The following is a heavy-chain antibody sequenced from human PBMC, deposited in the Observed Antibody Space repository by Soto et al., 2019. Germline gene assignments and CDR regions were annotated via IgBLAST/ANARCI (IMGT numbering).Heavy chain of an antibody. Sequence: SETLSLTCAVYGGSFSGYYWSWIRQPPGKGLEWIGEINHSGSTNYNPSLKSRVTISVDTSKNQFSLKLSSVTAADTAVYYCARGLIRRGWWGGDYWGQGTLVTVSS. V-gene: IGHV4-34*01. D-gene: IGHD6-19*01. J-gene: IGHJ4*02. CDR1: GGSFSGYY. CDR3: ARGLIRRGWWGGDY. CDR2: INHSGST.